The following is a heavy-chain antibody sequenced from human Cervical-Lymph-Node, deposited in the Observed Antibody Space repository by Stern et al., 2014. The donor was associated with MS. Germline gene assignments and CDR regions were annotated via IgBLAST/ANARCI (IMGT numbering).Heavy chain of an antibody. CDR2: IYYSGST. J-gene: IGHJ4*02. Sequence: QVQLQESGPGLVKPSETLSLTCTVSGGSISSSSYYWGWIRQPPGKGLEWIGSIYYSGSTYYNPSLKSRVTISVDTSKNQFSLKLSFVTAADTAVYYCATGITDSYYFDYWGQGTLVTVSS. V-gene: IGHV4-39*01. CDR3: ATGITDSYYFDY. CDR1: GGSISSSSYY. D-gene: IGHD1-14*01.